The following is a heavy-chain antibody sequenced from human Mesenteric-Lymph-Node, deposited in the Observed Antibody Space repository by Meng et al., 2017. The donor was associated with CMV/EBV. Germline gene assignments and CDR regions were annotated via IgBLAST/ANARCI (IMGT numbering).Heavy chain of an antibody. CDR1: GFTFSGYG. CDR2: IKTDGSFT. V-gene: IGHV3-74*01. CDR3: GDFEAG. D-gene: IGHD3-3*01. Sequence: GESLKISCAASGFTFSGYGMHWVRQAPGKGLEWVSSIKTDGSFTARADSVKGRFTASRDNAKHTAYLQMNSLTVEDAAVYYCGDFEAGWGQGTLVTVSS. J-gene: IGHJ4*02.